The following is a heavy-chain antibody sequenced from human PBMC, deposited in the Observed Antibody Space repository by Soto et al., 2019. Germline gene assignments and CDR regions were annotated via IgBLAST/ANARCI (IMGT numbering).Heavy chain of an antibody. V-gene: IGHV1-46*01. CDR3: AGGGPYDTFPYYYYGMDV. CDR1: GYTFTSYY. J-gene: IGHJ6*02. Sequence: QLQLVQSGAEVNKPWASVKVSCKASGYTFTSYYMHWVRQAPGQGLEWMGIINPSGGRTSYAQKFQGRFTMTRDTSTSTVYMERSSVRSEDTAVYYCAGGGPYDTFPYYYYGMDVWVQGTTVTVFS. D-gene: IGHD3-9*01. CDR2: INPSGGRT.